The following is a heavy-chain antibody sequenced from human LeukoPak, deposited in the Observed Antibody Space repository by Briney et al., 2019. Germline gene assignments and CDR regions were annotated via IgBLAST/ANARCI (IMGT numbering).Heavy chain of an antibody. Sequence: PSETLSLTCTVSGGSISSYYWSWIRQPPGKGLEWIGYIYYSGSTNYNPSLKSRVTISVDTSKNQFSLKLSSVTAADTAVYYCARVAYGSFYYFDYWGQGTLVTVSS. V-gene: IGHV4-59*08. J-gene: IGHJ4*02. D-gene: IGHD2-15*01. CDR2: IYYSGST. CDR3: ARVAYGSFYYFDY. CDR1: GGSISSYY.